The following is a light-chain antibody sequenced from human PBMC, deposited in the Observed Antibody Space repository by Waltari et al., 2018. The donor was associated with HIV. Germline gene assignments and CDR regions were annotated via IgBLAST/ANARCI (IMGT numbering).Light chain of an antibody. Sequence: EIVLTQSPGTLSLSPGERATLSCRASQSLSSNYLAWYQQKPGQAPRLLIHGASSRATGIPDRFSDSGSETDFTLTISRLEPEDFAVYYCQQYGNSGTFGQGTKVEIK. CDR3: QQYGNSGT. V-gene: IGKV3-20*01. J-gene: IGKJ1*01. CDR2: GAS. CDR1: QSLSSNY.